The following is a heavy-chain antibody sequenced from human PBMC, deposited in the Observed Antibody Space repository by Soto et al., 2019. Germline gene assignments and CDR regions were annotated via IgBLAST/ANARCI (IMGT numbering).Heavy chain of an antibody. D-gene: IGHD6-13*01. CDR3: ASFSIAATDPYGMGV. V-gene: IGHV1-18*01. J-gene: IGHJ6*02. CDR1: GYTFTSYG. Sequence: QVQLVQSGAEVKKPGASVKVSCKASGYTFTSYGISWVRQAPGQGLEWMGWISAYNGNTNYAQKLQGRVTMTTYTSTSTAYMELRSLRSYDTAVYYCASFSIAATDPYGMGVWGQGTTVTVSS. CDR2: ISAYNGNT.